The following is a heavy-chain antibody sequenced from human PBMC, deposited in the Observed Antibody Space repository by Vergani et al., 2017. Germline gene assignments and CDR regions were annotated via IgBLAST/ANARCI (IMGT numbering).Heavy chain of an antibody. Sequence: EVPLLESGGGLVRPGGSLRLSCAASGFTFSSYAMTWVRQAPGKGLEWVSVISASSSTTYYADSVKGRFTISRDNSKKMLYLQMDSLRPEDAAVYYCAKGFIAAAVNFDCWGQGTLVSVSS. CDR2: ISASSSTT. CDR1: GFTFSSYA. D-gene: IGHD6-13*01. V-gene: IGHV3-23*01. CDR3: AKGFIAAAVNFDC. J-gene: IGHJ4*02.